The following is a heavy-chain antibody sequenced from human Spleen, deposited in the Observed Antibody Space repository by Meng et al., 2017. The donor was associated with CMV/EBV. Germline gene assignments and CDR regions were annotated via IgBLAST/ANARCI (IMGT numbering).Heavy chain of an antibody. CDR3: AGSSGKYYPNNY. Sequence: SETLSLTFTVSGGSISSGDYYWNWIRQPPGKGLEWIGYIHHSGSTHYNPSLKSRVTISIDTSKNQFSLKLRSVTAADTAVYSCAGSSGKYYPNNYWGQGTLVTVSS. CDR2: IHHSGST. J-gene: IGHJ4*02. CDR1: GGSISSGDYY. D-gene: IGHD3-10*01. V-gene: IGHV4-30-4*08.